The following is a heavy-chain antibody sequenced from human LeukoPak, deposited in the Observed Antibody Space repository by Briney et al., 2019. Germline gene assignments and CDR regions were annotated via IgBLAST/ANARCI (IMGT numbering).Heavy chain of an antibody. Sequence: PGGSLRLSCAASGFTFSTFWMLWVRQAPGTGLVWVSRIKSDGSNSNYADCVKGRFTISRDNAKNRLYLQMNSLRAEDTAVYHCVRVGGRSSIGGDCWGQGTLVTVSS. CDR1: GFTFSTFW. J-gene: IGHJ4*02. CDR2: IKSDGSNS. V-gene: IGHV3-74*01. D-gene: IGHD3-10*01. CDR3: VRVGGRSSIGGDC.